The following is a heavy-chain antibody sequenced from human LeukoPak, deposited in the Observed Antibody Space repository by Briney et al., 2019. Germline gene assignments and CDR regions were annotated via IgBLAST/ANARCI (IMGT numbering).Heavy chain of an antibody. CDR1: GFTFSSYA. J-gene: IGHJ4*02. CDR3: AKTSGNTAMVVPFDY. Sequence: GGSLRLSCAASGFTFSSYAMSWVRQAPGKGLEWVSAISGSGGSTYYADSVNGRFTISGDNSKNTMYLQMNSLRAEDTAVYYCAKTSGNTAMVVPFDYWGQGTLVTVSS. V-gene: IGHV3-23*01. D-gene: IGHD5-18*01. CDR2: ISGSGGST.